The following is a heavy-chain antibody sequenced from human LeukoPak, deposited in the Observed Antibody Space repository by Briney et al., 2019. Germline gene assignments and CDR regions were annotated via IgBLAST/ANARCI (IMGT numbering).Heavy chain of an antibody. Sequence: GRSLRLSCAASGFTFSSYGMHWVRQAPGKGLEWVAVIWYDGSNKYYADSVKGRFTISRDNSKNTLYLQMKSLRAEDTAVYYCARDLSGSYMSDYWGQGTLVTVSS. CDR3: ARDLSGSYMSDY. CDR1: GFTFSSYG. D-gene: IGHD3-10*01. J-gene: IGHJ4*02. CDR2: IWYDGSNK. V-gene: IGHV3-33*01.